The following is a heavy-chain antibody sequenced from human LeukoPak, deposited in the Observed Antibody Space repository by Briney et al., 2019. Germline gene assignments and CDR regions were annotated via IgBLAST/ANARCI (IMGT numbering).Heavy chain of an antibody. CDR2: IIPIFGTA. CDR3: ARDGPRYYDSSGYLTEYFQH. V-gene: IGHV1-69*06. CDR1: GGTFSSYA. D-gene: IGHD3-22*01. Sequence: SVKVSCKASGGTFSSYAISWVRQAPGQGLEWMGRIIPIFGTANYAQKFQGRVTITADKSTSTAYMELGSLRSEDTAVYYCARDGPRYYDSSGYLTEYFQHWGQGTLVTVSS. J-gene: IGHJ1*01.